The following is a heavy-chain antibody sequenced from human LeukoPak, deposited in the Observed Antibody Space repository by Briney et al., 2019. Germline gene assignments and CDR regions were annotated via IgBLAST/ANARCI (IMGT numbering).Heavy chain of an antibody. D-gene: IGHD3-22*01. Sequence: GGSLRLSCAASGFTFSSYGMHWVRQAPGKGLEWVAFIRYDGSNKYYADSVKGRFTTSRDNSKNTLYLQMNSLRAEDTAVYYCARGESLAYYYDSSGFLDYWGQGTLVTVSS. CDR3: ARGESLAYYYDSSGFLDY. CDR2: IRYDGSNK. CDR1: GFTFSSYG. J-gene: IGHJ4*02. V-gene: IGHV3-30*02.